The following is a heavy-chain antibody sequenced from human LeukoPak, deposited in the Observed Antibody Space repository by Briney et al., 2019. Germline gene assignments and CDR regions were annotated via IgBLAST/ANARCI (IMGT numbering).Heavy chain of an antibody. CDR3: ARDLRPRGYYYYMDV. D-gene: IGHD6-6*01. J-gene: IGHJ6*03. CDR1: GYTFTGYY. CDR2: INPNSGGT. V-gene: IGHV1-2*06. Sequence: ASVKVSCKASGYTFTGYYMHWVRQAPGQGLEWMGRINPNSGGTNYAQKFQGRVTMTRDTSISTAYMELSRLRSDDTAVYYCARDLRPRGYYYYMDVWGEGTTVTVSS.